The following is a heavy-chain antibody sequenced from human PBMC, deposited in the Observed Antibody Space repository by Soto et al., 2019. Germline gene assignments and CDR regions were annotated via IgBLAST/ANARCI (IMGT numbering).Heavy chain of an antibody. J-gene: IGHJ4*02. CDR2: INHSGST. Sequence: SETLSLTCAVYGGSFSGYYWSWIRQPPGKGLEWIGEINHSGSTNYNPSLKSRVTISVDTSKNQFSLKLSSVTAADTAVYYCARRDLPMVRGVIDYWGQGTLVTVSS. V-gene: IGHV4-34*01. CDR1: GGSFSGYY. CDR3: ARRDLPMVRGVIDY. D-gene: IGHD3-10*01.